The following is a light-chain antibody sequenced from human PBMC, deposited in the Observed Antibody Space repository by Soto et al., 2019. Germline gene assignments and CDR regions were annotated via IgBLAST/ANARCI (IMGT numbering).Light chain of an antibody. CDR1: QTIRSW. Sequence: DIQMTQSPSTLSGSVGDRVTITCRASQTIRSWLAWYPQTPGKAPKLXIYKASTLTSGVPSMFSGSGAGTDFTLTISSLQPDDFATYYCQHYNSYPEAFGQGTKVDIK. V-gene: IGKV1-5*03. CDR3: QHYNSYPEA. CDR2: KAS. J-gene: IGKJ1*01.